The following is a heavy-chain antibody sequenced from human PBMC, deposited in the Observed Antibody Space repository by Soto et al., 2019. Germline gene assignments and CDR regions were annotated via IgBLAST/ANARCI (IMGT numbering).Heavy chain of an antibody. Sequence: EVQLVESGGGLVQPGGSLRLSCAASGFTFSSYWMSWVRQAPGKGLEWVANIKQDGSEKYYVDSVKGRFTISRDNAKNSLYLQMNSLRPEDTAVYYCARVMVGLLLTDFVDAFDIWDQGTMVTVSS. CDR3: ARVMVGLLLTDFVDAFDI. J-gene: IGHJ3*02. V-gene: IGHV3-7*05. CDR1: GFTFSSYW. CDR2: IKQDGSEK. D-gene: IGHD2-8*01.